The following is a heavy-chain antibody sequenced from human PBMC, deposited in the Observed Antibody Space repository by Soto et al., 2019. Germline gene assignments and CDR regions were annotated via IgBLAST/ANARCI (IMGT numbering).Heavy chain of an antibody. CDR3: ARDPSVVVVAATPYYYYGMDV. Sequence: PGRPMRHSWAASGFKFSSHWRSWIRQAPGKGLEWVANIKQDGSEKYYVDSVKGRFTISRDNAKNSLYLQMNSLRAEDTAVYYCARDPSVVVVAATPYYYYGMDVWGQGTTVTSP. CDR1: GFKFSSHW. V-gene: IGHV3-7*01. J-gene: IGHJ6*02. D-gene: IGHD2-15*01. CDR2: IKQDGSEK.